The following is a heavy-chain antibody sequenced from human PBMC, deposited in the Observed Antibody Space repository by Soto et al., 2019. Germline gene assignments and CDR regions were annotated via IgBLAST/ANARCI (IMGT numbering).Heavy chain of an antibody. J-gene: IGHJ4*02. Sequence: QVQLVESGGGVVQPGRSLRLSCAASGFTFSSYAMHWVRQAPGKGLEWVAFISYDGSNKYYADSVKGRFTISRDNSKNTLYLQMNSLRAEDTAVYYCARDSVEAAAGIPPSADYWGQGTLVTVSS. CDR3: ARDSVEAAAGIPPSADY. V-gene: IGHV3-30-3*01. D-gene: IGHD6-13*01. CDR2: ISYDGSNK. CDR1: GFTFSSYA.